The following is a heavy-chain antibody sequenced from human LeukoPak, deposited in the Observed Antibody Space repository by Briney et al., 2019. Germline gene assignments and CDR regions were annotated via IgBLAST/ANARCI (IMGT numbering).Heavy chain of an antibody. J-gene: IGHJ4*02. V-gene: IGHV1-69*13. CDR2: IIPIFGTA. CDR1: GGTFSSYA. CDR3: ARVEGGDGVDY. D-gene: IGHD1-26*01. Sequence: ASVNVSCKASGGTFSSYAISWVRQAPGQGLEWMGGIIPIFGTANYAQKFQGRVTITADESTSTAYMELSSLRSEDTAVYYCARVEGGDGVDYWGQGTLVTVSS.